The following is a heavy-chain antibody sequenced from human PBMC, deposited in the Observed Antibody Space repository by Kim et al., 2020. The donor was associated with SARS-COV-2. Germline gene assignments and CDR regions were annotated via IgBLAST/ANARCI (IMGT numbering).Heavy chain of an antibody. CDR1: GFTFSSYS. CDR2: ISSSRSYI. V-gene: IGHV3-21*01. Sequence: GGSLRLSCAASGFTFSSYSMNWVRQAPGKGLEWVSSISSSRSYIYYADSVKGRFTISRDNAKNSLYLQMNSLRAEDTAVYYCARDLLESWGRDDAFDICGQGTMVTVSS. D-gene: IGHD3-3*01. CDR3: ARDLLESWGRDDAFDI. J-gene: IGHJ3*02.